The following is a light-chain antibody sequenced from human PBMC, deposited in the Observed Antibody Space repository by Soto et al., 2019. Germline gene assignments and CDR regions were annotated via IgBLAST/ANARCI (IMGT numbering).Light chain of an antibody. CDR2: EVS. CDR1: SSDVGSYNL. Sequence: QSALTQPASVSVSPGQSITISCTGTSSDVGSYNLVSWYQQHPGKAPKLMIYEVSKRPSGVSNRFSGSKSGNTASLTISGLQAEDEADYYCSSYTSSSTLYVFGTGTKVTVL. J-gene: IGLJ1*01. CDR3: SSYTSSSTLYV. V-gene: IGLV2-14*02.